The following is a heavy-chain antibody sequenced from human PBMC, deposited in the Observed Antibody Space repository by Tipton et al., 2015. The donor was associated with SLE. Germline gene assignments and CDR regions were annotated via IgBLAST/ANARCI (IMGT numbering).Heavy chain of an antibody. V-gene: IGHV4-4*02. CDR2: IYDGGST. J-gene: IGHJ6*03. CDR3: ARGPLAVAARYYYYYMDV. CDR1: GGSINSHNW. D-gene: IGHD6-19*01. Sequence: TLSLTCAVSGGSINSHNWWSWVRQPPGKGLEWIAYIYDGGSTYYNPSLKSRVTISLDTSKNQFSLKLSSVTAADTAVYYCARGPLAVAARYYYYYMDVWGKGTTVTVSS.